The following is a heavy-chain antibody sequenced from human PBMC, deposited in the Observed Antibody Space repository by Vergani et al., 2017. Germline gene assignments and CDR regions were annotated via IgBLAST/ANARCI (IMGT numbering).Heavy chain of an antibody. Sequence: QVQLQESGPGLVKPSETLSPPCTVSGVSIINNFWIWFRRPQGTGLDWFGNIHPSGATNSKSPLRSRVSISIDTSKSSFSLRLSSVTTADTAMYYCARDTFHFDSENYDDVFDSWGQGTMVIVSS. J-gene: IGHJ3*02. V-gene: IGHV4-59*13. CDR3: ARDTFHFDSENYDDVFDS. CDR1: GVSIINNF. D-gene: IGHD3-16*01. CDR2: IHPSGAT.